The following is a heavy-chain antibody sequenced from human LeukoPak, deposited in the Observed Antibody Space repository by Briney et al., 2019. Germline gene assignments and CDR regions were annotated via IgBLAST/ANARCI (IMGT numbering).Heavy chain of an antibody. J-gene: IGHJ4*02. V-gene: IGHV1-18*04. CDR1: GGSFTDYT. CDR2: ISAYNGNT. Sequence: ASVKVSCKASGGSFTDYTFGWVRQAPGQGLEWMGWISAYNGNTNYAQKLQGRVTMTTDTSTSTAYMELRSLRSDDTAVYYCARDRAVAGYFDYWGQGTLVTVSS. CDR3: ARDRAVAGYFDY. D-gene: IGHD6-19*01.